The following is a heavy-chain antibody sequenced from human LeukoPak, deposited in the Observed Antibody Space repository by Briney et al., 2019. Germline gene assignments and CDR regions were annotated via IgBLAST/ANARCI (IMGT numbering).Heavy chain of an antibody. CDR2: INPNSGGT. J-gene: IGHJ4*02. Sequence: GASVKVSCKASGYTFTSYGISWVRQAPGQGLEWMGWINPNSGGTNYAQKFQGRVTMTRDTSISTAYMELSRLRSDDTAVYYCAGGYDPGMIYYFDYWGQGTLVTVSS. CDR1: GYTFTSYG. CDR3: AGGYDPGMIYYFDY. D-gene: IGHD5-12*01. V-gene: IGHV1-2*02.